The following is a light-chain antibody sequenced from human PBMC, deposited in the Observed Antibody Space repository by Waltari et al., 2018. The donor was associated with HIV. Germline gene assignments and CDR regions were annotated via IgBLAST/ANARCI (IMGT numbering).Light chain of an antibody. J-gene: IGKJ1*01. CDR3: QQAASLPWT. CDR1: QTVNTW. CDR2: ATS. Sequence: IQMAQSHSPVSASVGDRVPITCRANQTVNTWLTWYQQKPGTAPRLLIYATSNLQSGIPERFSGRGSGPNFTLTINSLQPEDFATYYCQQAASLPWTFGQGTKVEMK. V-gene: IGKV1-12*01.